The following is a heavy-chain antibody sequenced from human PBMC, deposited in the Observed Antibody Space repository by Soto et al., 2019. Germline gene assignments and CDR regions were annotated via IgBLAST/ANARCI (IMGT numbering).Heavy chain of an antibody. CDR1: GLTFSSYG. D-gene: IGHD1-26*01. V-gene: IGHV3-74*01. J-gene: IGHJ4*02. CDR3: ARASGSNIHFDY. CDR2: INTDGSST. Sequence: EVQLVESGGGLVQPGGSLRLSCAASGLTFSSYGMHWVRQAPGKGLVWVSRINTDGSSTTYADSVKGRFTISRDNTKNTLYLQMNSLRVEDTAVYYCARASGSNIHFDYWGQGTLVTVSS.